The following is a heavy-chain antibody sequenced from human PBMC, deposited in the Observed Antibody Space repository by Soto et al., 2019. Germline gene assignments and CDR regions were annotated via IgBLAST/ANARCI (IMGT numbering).Heavy chain of an antibody. Sequence: SVKVSCKASGGTFNSHAFSWVRQAPGQGLEWMGGIVPIFGTANYAQSFQGRVTITADESTRTTYMELSSLRSEDTAVYYCAGGLDYYDSGGYPSLHHWGQGTLVTVSS. V-gene: IGHV1-69*13. D-gene: IGHD3-22*01. J-gene: IGHJ1*01. CDR1: GGTFNSHA. CDR2: IVPIFGTA. CDR3: AGGLDYYDSGGYPSLHH.